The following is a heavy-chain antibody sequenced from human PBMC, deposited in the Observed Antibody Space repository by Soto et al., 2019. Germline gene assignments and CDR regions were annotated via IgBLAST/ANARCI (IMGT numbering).Heavy chain of an antibody. J-gene: IGHJ4*02. Sequence: EVQLVESGGGLVKPGRSLRLSCTASGFTFGDYAMSWFRQAPGKGLEWVGFIRSKAYGGTTEYAASVKGRFTISRDDAKSIDYLQMTSLKPEDTAVYYCTRDREYYYDSSGYKGVDYWGQGTLVTVSS. CDR1: GFTFGDYA. CDR2: IRSKAYGGTT. V-gene: IGHV3-49*05. CDR3: TRDREYYYDSSGYKGVDY. D-gene: IGHD3-22*01.